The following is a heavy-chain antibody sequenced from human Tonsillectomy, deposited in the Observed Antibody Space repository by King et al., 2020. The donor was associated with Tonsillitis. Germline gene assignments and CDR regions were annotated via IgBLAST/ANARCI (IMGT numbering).Heavy chain of an antibody. D-gene: IGHD3-3*01. CDR3: AKCPYDFWSGGLYYAMDV. CDR1: GFTFSTYA. CDR2: MSGAGART. V-gene: IGHV3-23*04. J-gene: IGHJ6*02. Sequence: VQLVESGGGLVQPGGSLRLSCAASGFTFSTYAMTWVRQAPGKGLEWVSVMSGAGARTYYADSVKGRFTISRDNCKNTLYLQMNSLRAEDTAVYYCAKCPYDFWSGGLYYAMDVWGQGTTVTVSS.